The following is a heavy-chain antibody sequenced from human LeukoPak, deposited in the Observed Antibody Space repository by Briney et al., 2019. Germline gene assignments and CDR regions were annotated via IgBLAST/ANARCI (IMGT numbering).Heavy chain of an antibody. D-gene: IGHD2-2*01. CDR2: IYTSGST. CDR1: GGSISSYY. V-gene: IGHV4-4*07. J-gene: IGHJ5*02. CDR3: ARVRCSSTSCYKSASNWFDP. Sequence: PSETLSLTCTVSGGSISSYYWSWIRQPAGKGLEWIGRIYTSGSTNYNPTLKSRVTMSVDTSKNQFSLKLSSVTAADTAVYYCARVRCSSTSCYKSASNWFDPWGQGTLVTVSS.